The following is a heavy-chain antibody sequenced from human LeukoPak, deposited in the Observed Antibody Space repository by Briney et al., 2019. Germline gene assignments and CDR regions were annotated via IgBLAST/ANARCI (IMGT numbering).Heavy chain of an antibody. CDR3: ARGSPLNWGGLAYFQH. CDR1: GGSMNSYY. Sequence: PSETLSLTCTVSGGSMNSYYWSWIRQPPGKGLEWIGYIYHSGSTYYNPSLKSRVTISVDRSKNQFSLKLSSVTAADTAVYYCARGSPLNWGGLAYFQHWGQGTLVTVSS. CDR2: IYHSGST. D-gene: IGHD3-16*01. J-gene: IGHJ1*01. V-gene: IGHV4-59*12.